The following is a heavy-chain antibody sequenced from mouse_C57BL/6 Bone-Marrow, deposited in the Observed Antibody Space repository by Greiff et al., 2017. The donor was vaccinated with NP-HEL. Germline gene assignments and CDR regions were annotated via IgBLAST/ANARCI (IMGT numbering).Heavy chain of an antibody. CDR3: ASKEDGNYHFDY. CDR1: GYTFTDYY. CDR2: IYPGSGNT. D-gene: IGHD2-1*01. V-gene: IGHV1-76*01. Sequence: QVQLQQSGAELVRPGASVKLSCKASGYTFTDYYINWVKQRPGQGLEWIARIYPGSGNTYYNEKFKGKATLTAEKSSSTAYMQLSSLTSEDSAVYFCASKEDGNYHFDYWGQGTTLTVSS. J-gene: IGHJ2*01.